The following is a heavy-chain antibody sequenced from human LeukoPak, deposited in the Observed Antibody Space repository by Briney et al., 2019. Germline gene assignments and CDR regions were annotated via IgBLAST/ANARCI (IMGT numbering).Heavy chain of an antibody. V-gene: IGHV3-53*01. J-gene: IGHJ4*02. CDR2: SNSDTT. D-gene: IGHD4-17*01. CDR3: AGRLRDAAAFDY. CDR1: GXTVSSNY. Sequence: PGGSLRLSCVASGXTVSSNYTSWVRRAPGKGLEWVSLSNSDTTYHAESVKGRFTISRDNSQNTFYLQMNSLRAEDTAVYYCAGRLRDAAAFDYWGQGTLVTVSS.